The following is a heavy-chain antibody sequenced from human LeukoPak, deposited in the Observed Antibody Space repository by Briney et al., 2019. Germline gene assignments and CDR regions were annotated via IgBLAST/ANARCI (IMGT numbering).Heavy chain of an antibody. CDR3: ARDYYDSSGYSTRAFDI. CDR2: IYSGGSI. CDR1: GFTVSSNY. D-gene: IGHD3-22*01. Sequence: GGSLRLSCAASGFTVSSNYMSWVRQAPGKGLEWVSVIYSGGSIYYADSVKGRFTISRDNSKNILYLQMNSLRAEDTAVYYCARDYYDSSGYSTRAFDIWGQGTMVTVSS. J-gene: IGHJ3*02. V-gene: IGHV3-53*01.